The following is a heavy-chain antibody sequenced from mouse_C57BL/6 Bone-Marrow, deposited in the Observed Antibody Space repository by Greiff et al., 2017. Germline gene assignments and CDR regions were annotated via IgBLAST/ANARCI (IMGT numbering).Heavy chain of an antibody. D-gene: IGHD2-3*01. J-gene: IGHJ3*01. CDR2: IDPSDSYT. CDR1: GYTFTSYW. V-gene: IGHV1-59*01. CDR3: ARRWLLRAWFAY. Sequence: QVQLQQPGAELVRPGTSVKLSCKASGYTFTSYWMHWVKQRPGQGLEWIGVIDPSDSYTNYNQKFKGKATLTVDTSSSTAYMQLSSLTSEDSAVYYCARRWLLRAWFAYWGQGTLVTVSA.